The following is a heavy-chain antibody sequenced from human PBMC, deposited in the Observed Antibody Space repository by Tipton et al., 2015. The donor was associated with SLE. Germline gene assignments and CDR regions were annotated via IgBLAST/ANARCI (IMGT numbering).Heavy chain of an antibody. CDR2: IYYSGST. J-gene: IGHJ4*02. V-gene: IGHV4-39*01. D-gene: IGHD1-14*01. CDR1: GGSISSSSYY. Sequence: TLSLTCTVSGGSISSSSYYWGWIRQPPGKEPEWIGSIYYSGSTYYTPSLKSRVTASVDTSKNQFSLSLYSVTVDDTAVYYCARQGTGFGSGRDDYWGRGILVTVSS. CDR3: ARQGTGFGSGRDDY.